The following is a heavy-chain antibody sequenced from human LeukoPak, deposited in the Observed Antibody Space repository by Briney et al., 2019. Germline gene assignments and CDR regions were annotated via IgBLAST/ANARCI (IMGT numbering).Heavy chain of an antibody. CDR3: AKLAKYFYGAETFYFFEH. J-gene: IGHJ4*02. V-gene: IGHV3-7*01. D-gene: IGHD3-10*01. CDR2: INQDGTEK. CDR1: GFTVSSNY. Sequence: GGSLRLSCAASGFTVSSNYMSWVRQAQGKGLEWVANINQDGTEKYYVDSVKGRFTISRDNGKNSLYLQMNSPRVEDTAVYYCAKLAKYFYGAETFYFFEHWGQGTPVTASS.